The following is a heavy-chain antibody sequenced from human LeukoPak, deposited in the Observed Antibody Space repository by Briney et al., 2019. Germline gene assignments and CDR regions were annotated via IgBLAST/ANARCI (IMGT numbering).Heavy chain of an antibody. V-gene: IGHV1-8*01. J-gene: IGHJ3*02. D-gene: IGHD5-12*01. CDR2: MNPNSGNT. CDR1: GYTFTSYD. CDR3: ARGRSGYDLDAFDI. Sequence: ASVKVSCKASGYTFTSYDINWVRQATGQGLEWMGWMNPNSGNTGYAQKFQGRVTMTRNTSISTAYMELSSLRSEVTAVYYCARGRSGYDLDAFDIWGQGTMVTVSS.